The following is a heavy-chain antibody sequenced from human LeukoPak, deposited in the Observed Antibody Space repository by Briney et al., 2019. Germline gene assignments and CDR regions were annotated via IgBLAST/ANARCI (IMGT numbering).Heavy chain of an antibody. CDR3: AKDRTPKNGPFDY. Sequence: GGSLRLSCAASGFTFSDYYMSWVRQAPGKGLEWVSAISGSGGSTYYADSVKGRFTISRDNSKNTLYLQMNSLRAEDTAVYYCAKDRTPKNGPFDYWGQGTLVTVSS. CDR1: GFTFSDYY. CDR2: ISGSGGST. V-gene: IGHV3-23*01. J-gene: IGHJ4*02.